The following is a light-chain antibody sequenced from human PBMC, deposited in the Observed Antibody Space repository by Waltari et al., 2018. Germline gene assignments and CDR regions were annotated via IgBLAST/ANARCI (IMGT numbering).Light chain of an antibody. Sequence: DIQMTQSPSSLSASVGDRVTITCRASQDITKYLAWFQQKPGRAPKSLIYGAFILQSGVSSNFSGSGSGTDFTLTITSLQPEDFGTYYCQQYDSYVYTFGQGTKLEIK. CDR3: QQYDSYVYT. V-gene: IGKV1-16*02. J-gene: IGKJ2*01. CDR1: QDITKY. CDR2: GAF.